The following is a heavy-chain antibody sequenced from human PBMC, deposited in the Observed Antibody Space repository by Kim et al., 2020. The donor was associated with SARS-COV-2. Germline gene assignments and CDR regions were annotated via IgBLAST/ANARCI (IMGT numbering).Heavy chain of an antibody. CDR1: RFTFSSYA. CDR3: ARAGRNQMATSYDY. J-gene: IGHJ4*02. CDR2: ISGNGNST. Sequence: GGSLRLSCAASRFTFSSYAMNWVRQAPGKGLEWVSAISGNGNSTYYADSVKGRFTISRDNSKNTLYLQMNSLRAEDTAVYYCARAGRNQMATSYDYLGQG. V-gene: IGHV3-23*01. D-gene: IGHD5-12*01.